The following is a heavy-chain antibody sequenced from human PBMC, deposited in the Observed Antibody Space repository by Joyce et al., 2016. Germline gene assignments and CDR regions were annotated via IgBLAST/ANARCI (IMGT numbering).Heavy chain of an antibody. CDR3: ARDLGYFDY. CDR1: GFTFSNYN. J-gene: IGHJ4*02. Sequence: EVHLVESGGGLVKPGGSLRLSCAASGFTFSNYNMNWVRQAPGKGMEWVSYINSDTTYKYYADSVQGRFTISRDNAKNSLYLQMNSLRAEDTAVYYCARDLGYFDYWGQGTLVTVSS. CDR2: INSDTTYK. V-gene: IGHV3-21*01.